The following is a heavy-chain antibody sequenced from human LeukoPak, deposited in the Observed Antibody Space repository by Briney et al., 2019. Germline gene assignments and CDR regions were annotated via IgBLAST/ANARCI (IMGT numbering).Heavy chain of an antibody. Sequence: KPEGSLRLSCAASGFTFSNAWMSWVRQAPGKGLEWVGRIKSKTDGGTTDYAAPVKGRFTISRDDSKNTLYRQMNSLKTEDTAVDYCTTGLLWFGVNPYYYYGMDVWGQGTTVTVSS. J-gene: IGHJ6*02. CDR1: GFTFSNAW. CDR2: IKSKTDGGTT. V-gene: IGHV3-15*01. CDR3: TTGLLWFGVNPYYYYGMDV. D-gene: IGHD3-10*01.